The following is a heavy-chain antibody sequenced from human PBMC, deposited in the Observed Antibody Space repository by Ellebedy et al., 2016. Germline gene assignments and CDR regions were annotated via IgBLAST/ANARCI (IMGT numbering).Heavy chain of an antibody. CDR2: IYYSGST. Sequence: SETLSLXXTVSGGSVSSGSYYWSWIRQPPGKGLEWIGYIYYSGSTNYNPSLKSRVTISVDTSKNQFSLKLSSVTAADTAVYYCARDLGYCSSTSCLPVDWGQGTLVTVSS. D-gene: IGHD2-2*01. CDR1: GGSVSSGSYY. CDR3: ARDLGYCSSTSCLPVD. V-gene: IGHV4-61*01. J-gene: IGHJ4*02.